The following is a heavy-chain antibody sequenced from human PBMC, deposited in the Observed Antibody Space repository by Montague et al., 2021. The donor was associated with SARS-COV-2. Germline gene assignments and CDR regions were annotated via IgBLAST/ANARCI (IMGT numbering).Heavy chain of an antibody. CDR3: ARETTVQYYYAMDV. CDR2: IDTAGHT. Sequence: SLRLSCAASGFSFSNYDMYWVRQATGKGLEWVSGIDTAGHTYYPGSVKGRFTISRENANNSLYLQMNSLRDRDTAGYYCARETTVQYYYAMDVWGQGTTVTVSS. D-gene: IGHD3-16*01. CDR1: GFSFSNYD. J-gene: IGHJ6*01. V-gene: IGHV3-13*04.